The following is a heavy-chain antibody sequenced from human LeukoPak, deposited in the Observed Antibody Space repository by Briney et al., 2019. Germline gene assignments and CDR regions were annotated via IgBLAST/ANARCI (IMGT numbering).Heavy chain of an antibody. CDR1: GYTFTSYA. CDR3: ARDQKSVRSGWYPPHY. J-gene: IGHJ4*02. V-gene: IGHV1-3*01. Sequence: ASVKVSCKASGYTFTSYAMHWVRQAPGQRLEWMGWINAGNGNTKYSQKFQGRVTITRDTSASTAYMELSSLRSEDTAVYYCARDQKSVRSGWYPPHYWGQGTLVTVSS. D-gene: IGHD6-19*01. CDR2: INAGNGNT.